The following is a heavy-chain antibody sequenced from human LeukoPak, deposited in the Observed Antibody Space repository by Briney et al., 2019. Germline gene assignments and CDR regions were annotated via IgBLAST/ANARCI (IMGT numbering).Heavy chain of an antibody. J-gene: IGHJ5*02. CDR2: VSGSGGGT. D-gene: IGHD5-24*01. CDR1: GFTFSTYA. Sequence: GGSLRLSCATSGFTFSTYAMNWVRQAPGMGLEWVSSVSGSGGGTYYADSVKGRFTISRDNSKNTLYLQMDSLRAEDTALYYCTISELVPGTDGLNWFDPWGQGTLVIVSS. CDR3: TISELVPGTDGLNWFDP. V-gene: IGHV3-23*01.